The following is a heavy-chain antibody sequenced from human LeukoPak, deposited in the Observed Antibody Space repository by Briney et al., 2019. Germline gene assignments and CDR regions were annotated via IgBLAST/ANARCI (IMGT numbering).Heavy chain of an antibody. J-gene: IGHJ4*02. CDR2: ISGSGGRT. V-gene: IGHV3-23*01. Sequence: PGGSLRLSCAASGFTFSSYAMSWVRQAPGKGLEGVSAISGSGGRTYYADSVKGRFTISRDNSKNTLYLQMNSLRAEDTAVYYCAKYDSSSWYPYFDYWGQGTLVTVSS. CDR3: AKYDSSSWYPYFDY. D-gene: IGHD6-13*01. CDR1: GFTFSSYA.